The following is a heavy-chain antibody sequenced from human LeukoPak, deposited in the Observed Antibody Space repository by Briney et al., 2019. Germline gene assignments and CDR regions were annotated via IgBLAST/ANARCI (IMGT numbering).Heavy chain of an antibody. V-gene: IGHV3-30*18. J-gene: IGHJ4*02. CDR3: AKDLVKGIVVVPAAVPLYFDY. CDR1: GFTFSSYG. CDR2: ISYDGSNK. D-gene: IGHD2-2*01. Sequence: GRSLKLSCAASGFTFSSYGMHWVRQAPGKGLEWVAVISYDGSNKYYADSVKGRFTISRDNSKNTLYLQMNSLRAEDTAVYYCAKDLVKGIVVVPAAVPLYFDYWGQGTLVTVSS.